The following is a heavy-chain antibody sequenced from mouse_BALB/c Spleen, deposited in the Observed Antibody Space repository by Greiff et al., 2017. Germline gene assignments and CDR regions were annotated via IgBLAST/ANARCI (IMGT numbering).Heavy chain of an antibody. V-gene: IGHV3-6*02. CDR2: ISYDGSN. Sequence: DVHLVESGPGLVKPSQSLSLTCSVTGYSITSGYYWNWIRQFPGNKLEWMGYISYDGSNNYNPSLKNRISITRDTSKNQFFLKLNSVTTEDTATYYGARDSPYYYGSSLAWFAYWGQGTLVTVSA. J-gene: IGHJ3*01. CDR1: GYSITSGYY. D-gene: IGHD1-1*01. CDR3: ARDSPYYYGSSLAWFAY.